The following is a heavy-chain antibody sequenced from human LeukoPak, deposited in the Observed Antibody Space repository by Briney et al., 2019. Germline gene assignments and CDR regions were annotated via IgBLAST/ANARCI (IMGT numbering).Heavy chain of an antibody. J-gene: IGHJ3*02. D-gene: IGHD2/OR15-2a*01. CDR3: ARGVEYRDAFDI. Sequence: ASVKVSCKASGGTFSSYAISWVRQAPGQGLEWMGGIIPIFGTANYAQKFQGRVTITADKSTSTAYMELSSLRSEDTAVYYCARGVEYRDAFDIWGQGTMVTVSS. CDR1: GGTFSSYA. CDR2: IIPIFGTA. V-gene: IGHV1-69*06.